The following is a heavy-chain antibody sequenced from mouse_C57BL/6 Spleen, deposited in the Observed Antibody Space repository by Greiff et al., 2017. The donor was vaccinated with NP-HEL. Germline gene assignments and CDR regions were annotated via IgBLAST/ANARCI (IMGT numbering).Heavy chain of an antibody. V-gene: IGHV1-80*01. CDR1: GYAFSSYW. Sequence: VKVVESGAELVKPGASVKISCKASGYAFSSYWMNWVKQRPGKGLEWIGQIYPGDGDTNYNGKFKGKATLTADKSSSTAYMQLSSLTSEDSAVYFCARRDYDYDEAMDYWGQGTSVTVSS. D-gene: IGHD2-4*01. CDR3: ARRDYDYDEAMDY. CDR2: IYPGDGDT. J-gene: IGHJ4*01.